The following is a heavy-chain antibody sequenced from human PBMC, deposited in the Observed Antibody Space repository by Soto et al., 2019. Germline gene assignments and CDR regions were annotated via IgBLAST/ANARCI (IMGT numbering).Heavy chain of an antibody. D-gene: IGHD6-19*01. V-gene: IGHV5-10-1*01. Sequence: PGESLKISCKGSGYSFTNYWINWVRQMPGKGLEWVGRIDPSDSYTSYSPSFQGHVTISTDRSISTAYLQWSSLKASDTAMYYCASRTSGWYFDYWGQGTLVTVSS. CDR1: GYSFTNYW. CDR3: ASRTSGWYFDY. CDR2: IDPSDSYT. J-gene: IGHJ4*02.